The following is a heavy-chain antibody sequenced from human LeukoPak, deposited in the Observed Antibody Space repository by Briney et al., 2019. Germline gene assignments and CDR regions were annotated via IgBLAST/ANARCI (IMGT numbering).Heavy chain of an antibody. Sequence: KASETLSLTCTVSGGSISSSSYYWGWIRQPPGKGLEWIGSIYYSGSTYYNPSLKSRVTISVDTSKNQLSLKLSSVTAADTAVYYCARIDGFQSIMVRGVIGESYWYFDLWGRGTLVTVSS. CDR2: IYYSGST. CDR3: ARIDGFQSIMVRGVIGESYWYFDL. V-gene: IGHV4-39*01. CDR1: GGSISSSSYY. J-gene: IGHJ2*01. D-gene: IGHD3-10*01.